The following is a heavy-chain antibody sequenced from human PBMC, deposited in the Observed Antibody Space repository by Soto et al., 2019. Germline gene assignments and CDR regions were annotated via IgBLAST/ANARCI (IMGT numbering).Heavy chain of an antibody. D-gene: IGHD6-6*01. Sequence: ASVKVSCNASGYTFTSYGIGWLRKAPGQGLEWMGWISDYNGKTNYEERLQGRVTMTKDKSTSTAYMEPNSLRYDDTAVYYCEREGQLGYWGQGTPVTVSP. V-gene: IGHV1-18*01. CDR2: ISDYNGKT. CDR3: EREGQLGY. CDR1: GYTFTSYG. J-gene: IGHJ4*02.